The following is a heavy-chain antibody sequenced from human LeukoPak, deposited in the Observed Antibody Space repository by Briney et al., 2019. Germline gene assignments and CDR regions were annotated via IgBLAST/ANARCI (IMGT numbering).Heavy chain of an antibody. J-gene: IGHJ3*02. V-gene: IGHV3-30*04. CDR3: ARDPEQFGAFDI. CDR2: ISYDGSNK. D-gene: IGHD6-6*01. Sequence: PGRSPRLSCAASGFTFSSYAMHWVRQAPGKGLEWVAVISYDGSNKYYADSVKGRFTISRDNSKNTLYLQMNSLRAEDTAVYYCARDPEQFGAFDIWGQGTMVIVSS. CDR1: GFTFSSYA.